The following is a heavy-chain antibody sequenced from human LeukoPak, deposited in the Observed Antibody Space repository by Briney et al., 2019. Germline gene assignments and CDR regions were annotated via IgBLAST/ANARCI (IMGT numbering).Heavy chain of an antibody. J-gene: IGHJ4*02. D-gene: IGHD1-26*01. V-gene: IGHV3-30-3*01. CDR3: ARGAVAGANFDY. CDR2: ISYDGSNK. CDR1: GFTFSSYA. Sequence: GGSLRLSCAASGFTFSSYAMHWVRQAPGKGLEWVAVISYDGSNKYYADSVKGRFTISRDNSKNTLYLQMNSLRAEDTAVYYCARGAVAGANFDYWGLGTLVTVSS.